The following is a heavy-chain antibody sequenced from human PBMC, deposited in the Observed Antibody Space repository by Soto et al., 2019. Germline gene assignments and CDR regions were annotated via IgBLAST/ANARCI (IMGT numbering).Heavy chain of an antibody. J-gene: IGHJ4*02. CDR2: TSYDGSET. CDR3: AKDRSAGCGGDCPLDS. CDR1: GFVFKNFG. Sequence: ESGGGVVQPGRSLRLSCVASGFVFKNFGMHWVRQAPGEGLEWLTVTSYDGSETFYAESVKGRFTVSRDNSKNTLYLQMNSPTVGDTAVYYCAKDRSAGCGGDCPLDSWGQGTPVTVSS. V-gene: IGHV3-30*18. D-gene: IGHD2-21*02.